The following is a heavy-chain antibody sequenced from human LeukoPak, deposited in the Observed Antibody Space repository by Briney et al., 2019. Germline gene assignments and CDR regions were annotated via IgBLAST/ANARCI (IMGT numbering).Heavy chain of an antibody. J-gene: IGHJ4*02. D-gene: IGHD4-17*01. V-gene: IGHV1-18*04. CDR3: ARALAGGDYVSPDY. CDR1: GYTFTSYY. CDR2: ISTYNGNT. Sequence: ASVKVSCKASGYTFTSYYMHWVRQAPGQGLEWMGWISTYNGNTNYAQKFQGRVTMTTDTSTNTGYMELRSLRSDDTALYYCARALAGGDYVSPDYWGQGTLVTVSS.